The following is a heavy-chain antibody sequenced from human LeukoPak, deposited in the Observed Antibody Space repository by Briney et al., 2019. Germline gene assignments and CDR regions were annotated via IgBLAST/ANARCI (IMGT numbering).Heavy chain of an antibody. Sequence: GASVKVSCKASGYTFTGYYMHWVRQATGQGLEWMGWMNPNSGNTGYAQKFQGRVTMTRNTSISTAYMELSSLRSEDTAVYYCARSVARRGRGLDYWGQGTLVTVSS. D-gene: IGHD6-19*01. J-gene: IGHJ4*02. CDR1: GYTFTGYY. CDR3: ARSVARRGRGLDY. V-gene: IGHV1-8*02. CDR2: MNPNSGNT.